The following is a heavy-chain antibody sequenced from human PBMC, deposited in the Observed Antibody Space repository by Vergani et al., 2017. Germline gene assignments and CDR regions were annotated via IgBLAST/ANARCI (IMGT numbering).Heavy chain of an antibody. V-gene: IGHV4-38-2*01. J-gene: IGHJ5*02. Sequence: QVQLQESGPGLVKPSETLSLTCAVSGYSISSGYYWGWIRQPPGKGLEWIGSIYYSGSTYYNPSLKSRVTISVDTSKNQFSLKLSSVTAADTAVYYCALAGPAAIIGFDPWGQGTLVTVSS. CDR1: GYSISSGYY. CDR2: IYYSGST. D-gene: IGHD2-2*02. CDR3: ALAGPAAIIGFDP.